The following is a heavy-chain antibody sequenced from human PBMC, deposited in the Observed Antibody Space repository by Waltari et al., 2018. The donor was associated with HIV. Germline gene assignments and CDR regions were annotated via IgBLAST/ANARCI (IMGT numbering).Heavy chain of an antibody. Sequence: QVQLVESGGGVVQPGRSLRLSCAVSGFTFSSHGMHWVRQAPGKGLGWVAVIWYDGSKKYYADSVKGRFTISRDNSKNTLYLQMNSLRDEDTAVYYCARGVHDFYYGMDVWGQGTSVTVSS. CDR2: IWYDGSKK. CDR3: ARGVHDFYYGMDV. CDR1: GFTFSSHG. J-gene: IGHJ6*02. V-gene: IGHV3-33*01.